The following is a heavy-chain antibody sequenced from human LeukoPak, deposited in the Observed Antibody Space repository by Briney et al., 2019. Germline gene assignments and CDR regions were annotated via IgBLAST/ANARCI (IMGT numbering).Heavy chain of an antibody. CDR3: ARDTNTIFGVADYFDY. J-gene: IGHJ4*02. V-gene: IGHV1-18*01. CDR2: ISAYNGNT. Sequence: GSSVKVSCKASGGTFSSYAISWVRQSPGQGLEWMGWISAYNGNTNYAQKLQGRVTMTTDTSTSTAYMELRSLRSDDTAVYYCARDTNTIFGVADYFDYWGQGTLVTVSS. D-gene: IGHD3-3*01. CDR1: GGTFSSYA.